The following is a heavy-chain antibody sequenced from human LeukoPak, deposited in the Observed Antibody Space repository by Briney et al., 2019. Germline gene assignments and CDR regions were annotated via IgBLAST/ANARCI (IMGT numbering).Heavy chain of an antibody. CDR2: IYQTGST. J-gene: IGHJ4*02. CDR1: GFSIRSGYY. Sequence: SETLSLTCIVSGFSIRSGYYWGWIRQTPRKGLEWIGNIYQTGSTYYNPSLKSRVTISVDTSKNQFSLRLTSVTAADTAVYYCARVGSGYDWDYWGQGTLVTVSS. V-gene: IGHV4-38-2*02. CDR3: ARVGSGYDWDY. D-gene: IGHD5-12*01.